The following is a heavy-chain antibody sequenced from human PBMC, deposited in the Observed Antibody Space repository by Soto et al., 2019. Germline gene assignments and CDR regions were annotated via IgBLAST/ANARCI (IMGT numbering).Heavy chain of an antibody. V-gene: IGHV4-61*01. CDR3: ARRFDSSGYYHFDY. CDR1: GGSVSSGSYY. Sequence: PSETLSLTCTVSGGSVSSGSYYWSWIRQSPGKGLEWIGYIYYSGSTNYNPSLKSRVTISVDMSKNQLPLKLSSVTAADTAVYYCARRFDSSGYYHFDYWGQGTLVTVSS. J-gene: IGHJ4*02. D-gene: IGHD3-22*01. CDR2: IYYSGST.